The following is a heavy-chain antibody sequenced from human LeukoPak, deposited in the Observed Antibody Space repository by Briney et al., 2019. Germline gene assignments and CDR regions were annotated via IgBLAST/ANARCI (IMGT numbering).Heavy chain of an antibody. CDR1: GIAFDKNA. CDR2: ISLDSARI. J-gene: IGHJ6*04. V-gene: IGHV3-9*01. CDR3: VKDMTAGGADV. Sequence: PGRSLRLSCAASGIAFDKNAMHWVRQAPGKGLEWVSGISLDSARIGYTDSVKGRFTISRDNAKNSVHLQINSLKTEDTALYYCVKDMTAGGADVWGKGTTVTVSS. D-gene: IGHD2-21*02.